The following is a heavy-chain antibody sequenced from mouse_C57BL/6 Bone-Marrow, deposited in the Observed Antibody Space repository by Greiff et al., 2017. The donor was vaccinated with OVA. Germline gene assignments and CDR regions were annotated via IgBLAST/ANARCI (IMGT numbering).Heavy chain of an antibody. V-gene: IGHV1-19*01. Sequence: EVQRVESGPVLVKPGASVKMSCKASGYTFTDYYMNWVKQSHGKSLEWIGVINPYNGGTSYNQKFKGKATLTVDKSSSTAYMELNSLTSEDSAVYYCAREGDYDEWFAYWGQGTLVTVSA. CDR1: GYTFTDYY. CDR2: INPYNGGT. D-gene: IGHD2-4*01. CDR3: AREGDYDEWFAY. J-gene: IGHJ3*01.